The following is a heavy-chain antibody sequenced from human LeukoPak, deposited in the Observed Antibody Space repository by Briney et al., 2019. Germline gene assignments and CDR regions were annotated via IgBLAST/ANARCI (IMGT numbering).Heavy chain of an antibody. J-gene: IGHJ3*02. V-gene: IGHV4-61*02. CDR2: IYTSGST. Sequence: SQTLSLTCTVSGGSISSGSYYWSWIRQPAGKGLEWIGRIYTSGSTNYNPSLKSRVTISVDTSKNQFSLKLSSVTAADTAVYYCARDGPYYYDSSGYYDAFDIWGQGTMVTVS. D-gene: IGHD3-22*01. CDR1: GGSISSGSYY. CDR3: ARDGPYYYDSSGYYDAFDI.